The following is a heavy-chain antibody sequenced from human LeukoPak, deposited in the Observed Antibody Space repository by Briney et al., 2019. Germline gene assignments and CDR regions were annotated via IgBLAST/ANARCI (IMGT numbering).Heavy chain of an antibody. CDR3: AREYGSWLDY. Sequence: SETLSLTCTVSGGFISSYYWSWIRQPPGKGLEWIGYIYYSGSTNYNPSLKSRVTISVDTSKNQFSLKLSSVTAADTAVYYCAREYGSWLDYWGQGTLVTVSS. D-gene: IGHD6-13*01. V-gene: IGHV4-59*01. CDR1: GGFISSYY. CDR2: IYYSGST. J-gene: IGHJ4*02.